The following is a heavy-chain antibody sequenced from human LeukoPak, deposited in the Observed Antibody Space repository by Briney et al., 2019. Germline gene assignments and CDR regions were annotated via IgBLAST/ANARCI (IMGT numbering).Heavy chain of an antibody. CDR2: VNPNSGGT. J-gene: IGHJ3*02. CDR3: ARTTAMVVLATWRGVAFDI. V-gene: IGHV1-2*02. CDR1: GYTFTGYY. Sequence: GASVKVSCKASGYTFTGYYMHWVRQAPGQGLEWMGWVNPNSGGTNYAQKFQGRVTMTRDTSISTAYMELSRLRSDDTAVYYCARTTAMVVLATWRGVAFDIWGQGTMVTVSS. D-gene: IGHD5-18*01.